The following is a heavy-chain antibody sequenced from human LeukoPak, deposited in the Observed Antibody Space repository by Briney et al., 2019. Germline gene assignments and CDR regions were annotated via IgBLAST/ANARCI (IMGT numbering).Heavy chain of an antibody. CDR1: GYTFTGYY. V-gene: IGHV1-2*02. Sequence: ASVKVSCKASGYTFTGYYMHWVRQAPGQGLEWMGWINPNSGGTNYAQKFQGRVTMTRDTSISTAYMELSRLRSDDTAVYYCARDPHQRNKLYSSGWYVDYWGQGTLVTVSS. D-gene: IGHD6-13*01. CDR2: INPNSGGT. CDR3: ARDPHQRNKLYSSGWYVDY. J-gene: IGHJ4*02.